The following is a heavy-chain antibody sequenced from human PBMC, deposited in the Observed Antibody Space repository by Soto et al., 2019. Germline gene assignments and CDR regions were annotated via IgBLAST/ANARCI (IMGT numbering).Heavy chain of an antibody. CDR3: ARPLIQRMDAFDI. V-gene: IGHV3-33*01. D-gene: IGHD5-18*01. Sequence: GGSLRLSCAASGFTFSSYGMHWVRQAPGKGLEWVAVIWYDGSNKYYADSVKGRFTISRDNSKNTPYLQMNSLRAEDTAVYYCARPLIQRMDAFDIWGQGTMVTVSS. J-gene: IGHJ3*02. CDR1: GFTFSSYG. CDR2: IWYDGSNK.